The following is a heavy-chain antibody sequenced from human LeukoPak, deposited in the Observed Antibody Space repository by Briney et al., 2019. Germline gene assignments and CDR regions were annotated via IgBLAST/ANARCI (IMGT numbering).Heavy chain of an antibody. CDR1: GFTFSSYS. D-gene: IGHD3-22*01. CDR2: ISSSSSYI. V-gene: IGHV3-21*01. J-gene: IGHJ4*02. CDR3: ASRPDYYDSSGYYYGFDY. Sequence: GGSLRLSCAASGFTFSSYSMNWVRQAPGKGLEWVSSISSSSSYIYYADSVKGRFTISRDNAKNSLYLQINSLRAEDTAVYYCASRPDYYDSSGYYYGFDYWGQGTLVTVSS.